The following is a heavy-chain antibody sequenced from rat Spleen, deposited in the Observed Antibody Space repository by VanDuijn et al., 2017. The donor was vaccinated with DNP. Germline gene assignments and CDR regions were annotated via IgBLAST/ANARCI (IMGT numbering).Heavy chain of an antibody. CDR2: ISYDGSST. J-gene: IGHJ2*01. CDR1: GFTFSNYD. Sequence: EVQLVESGGGLVQPGRSLKLSCAASGFTFSNYDMAWVRQAPTKGLEWVATISYDGSSTYCRDSVKGRFTISRDNAKSTLFLQMDSLRSEDTATYYCARPDYWGQGVMVTVSS. CDR3: ARPDY. V-gene: IGHV5-7*01.